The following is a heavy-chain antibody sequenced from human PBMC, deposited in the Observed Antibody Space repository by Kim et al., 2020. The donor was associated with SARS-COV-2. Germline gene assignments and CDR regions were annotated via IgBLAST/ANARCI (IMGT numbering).Heavy chain of an antibody. CDR2: ISGSGGST. D-gene: IGHD3-3*01. CDR3: AKDEGELRSGQSDY. CDR1: GFTFSSYA. J-gene: IGHJ4*02. Sequence: GGSLRLSCAASGFTFSSYAMSWVRQAPGKGLEWVSAISGSGGSTYYADSVKGRFTISRDNSKNTLYLQMNSLRAEDTAVYYCAKDEGELRSGQSDYWGQGTLVTVSS. V-gene: IGHV3-23*01.